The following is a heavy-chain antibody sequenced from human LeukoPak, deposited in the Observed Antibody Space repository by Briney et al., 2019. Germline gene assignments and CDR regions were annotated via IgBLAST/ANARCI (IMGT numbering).Heavy chain of an antibody. J-gene: IGHJ6*03. D-gene: IGHD1-7*01. Sequence: ASVKVSCKASGYTFTSYGISWVRQAPGQGLEWMGWISAYNGNTNYAQKLQGRVTMTTDTSTSTAYMELRSLRSDDTAVYYCARSPKTNYYYCYYMDVWGKGTTVTVSS. CDR1: GYTFTSYG. CDR3: ARSPKTNYYYCYYMDV. CDR2: ISAYNGNT. V-gene: IGHV1-18*01.